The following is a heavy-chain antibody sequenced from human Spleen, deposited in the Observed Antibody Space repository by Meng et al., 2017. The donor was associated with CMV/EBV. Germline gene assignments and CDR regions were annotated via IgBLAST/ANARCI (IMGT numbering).Heavy chain of an antibody. Sequence: GGSLRLSCAASGFTFSSYEMNWVRQAPGKGLEWVAVISFDGSNKYYADSVKGRFTISRDNSKNTLYLQVNSLRAEDTAVSYCARAGTYLKVYYYYGMDVWGQGTTVTVSS. D-gene: IGHD3-10*01. CDR3: ARAGTYLKVYYYYGMDV. J-gene: IGHJ6*02. V-gene: IGHV3-30-3*01. CDR1: GFTFSSYE. CDR2: ISFDGSNK.